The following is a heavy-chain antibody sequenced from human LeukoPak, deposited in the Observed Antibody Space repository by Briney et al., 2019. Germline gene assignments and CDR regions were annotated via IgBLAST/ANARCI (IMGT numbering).Heavy chain of an antibody. CDR2: ISAYNGNT. V-gene: IGHV1-18*01. Sequence: GASVKVSCKASGYTFTSYGISWVRQAPGQGLEWMGWISAYNGNTNYAQKLQGRVTMTTDTSTSTACMELRSLRSDDTAVYYCVVVAATTGFDYWGQGTLVTVSS. J-gene: IGHJ4*02. CDR1: GYTFTSYG. D-gene: IGHD2-15*01. CDR3: VVVAATTGFDY.